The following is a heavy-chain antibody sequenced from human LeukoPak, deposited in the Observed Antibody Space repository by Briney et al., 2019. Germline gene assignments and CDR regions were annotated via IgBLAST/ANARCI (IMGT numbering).Heavy chain of an antibody. Sequence: GGSLRLSCAASGFTVSSNYMSWVRQARGKGLEWVSVIYSVGSMFYTDSVKGRFTISRDNSKNTLYLQMNSLRAEDTAVYYCATDFRYGSTWGPGTLVTVSP. CDR1: GFTVSSNY. V-gene: IGHV3-66*01. CDR3: ATDFRYGST. CDR2: IYSVGSM. J-gene: IGHJ4*02. D-gene: IGHD3-10*01.